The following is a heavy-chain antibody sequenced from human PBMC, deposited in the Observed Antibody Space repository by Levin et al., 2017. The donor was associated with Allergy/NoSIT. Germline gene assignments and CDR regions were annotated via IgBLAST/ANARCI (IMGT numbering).Heavy chain of an antibody. Sequence: GESLKISCKGSGYSFTSYWIGWVRQMPGKGLEWMGIIYPGDSDTRYSPSFQGQVTISADKSISTAYLQWSSLKASDTAMYYCARQGLGYCSSTSGPGPDAFDSWGQGTMVTVSS. D-gene: IGHD2-2*01. CDR3: ARQGLGYCSSTSGPGPDAFDS. J-gene: IGHJ3*02. CDR2: IYPGDSDT. V-gene: IGHV5-51*01. CDR1: GYSFTSYW.